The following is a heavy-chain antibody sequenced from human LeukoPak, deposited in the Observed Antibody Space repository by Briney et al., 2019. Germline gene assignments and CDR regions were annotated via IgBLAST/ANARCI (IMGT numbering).Heavy chain of an antibody. CDR3: AKDYAIFGVVIITPGDY. V-gene: IGHV3-23*01. Sequence: PGGSLRLSCAASGFTFSSYAMSWVRQAPGKGLEWVSAISGSGGSTYYADSVKGRFTISRDNSKNTLYLQMNSLRAEDTAVYYCAKDYAIFGVVIITPGDYWGQGTLVTVSS. D-gene: IGHD3-3*01. J-gene: IGHJ4*02. CDR2: ISGSGGST. CDR1: GFTFSSYA.